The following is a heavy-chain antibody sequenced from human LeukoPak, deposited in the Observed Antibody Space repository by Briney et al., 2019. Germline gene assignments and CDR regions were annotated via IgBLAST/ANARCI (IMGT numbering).Heavy chain of an antibody. CDR3: ARDSYQDYYGRFDP. J-gene: IGHJ5*02. CDR1: GFTFGSYA. Sequence: GRSLRLSCAASGFTFGSYAMHWVRQAPGKGLEWVAVISYDGSNKYYADSVKGRFTISRDNSENTLYLQMNGLTAEDTAMYYCARDSYQDYYGRFDPWGQGTLVIVSS. V-gene: IGHV3-30*04. D-gene: IGHD3-10*01. CDR2: ISYDGSNK.